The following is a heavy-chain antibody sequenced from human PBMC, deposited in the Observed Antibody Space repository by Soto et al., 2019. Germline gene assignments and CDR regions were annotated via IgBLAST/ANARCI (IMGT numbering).Heavy chain of an antibody. D-gene: IGHD3-22*01. V-gene: IGHV4-31*03. CDR1: GGSISSGGYY. J-gene: IGHJ4*02. Sequence: QVQLQESGPGLVKPSQTLSLTCTVSGGSISSGGYYWSWIRQHPGKGLEWIGYIYYSGGTYYNPSLKSRVTISVDTSKNQFSLKLSSVTAADTAVYYCARAVKYYYDSSGCFIDYWGQGTLVTVSS. CDR2: IYYSGGT. CDR3: ARAVKYYYDSSGCFIDY.